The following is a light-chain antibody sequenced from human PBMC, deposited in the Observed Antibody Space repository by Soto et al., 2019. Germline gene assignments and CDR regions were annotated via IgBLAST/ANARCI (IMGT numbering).Light chain of an antibody. V-gene: IGLV1-44*01. J-gene: IGLJ3*02. CDR2: IYN. CDR3: AAWDDGLNGWV. CDR1: SSNIGSYT. Sequence: QLVLTQPPSASGTPGQRVTISCSGSSSNIGSYTVNWYQQLPGTAPKLLIYIYNQRPSGVPDRFSASKSGTSASLAISGLQSEDEADYFCAAWDDGLNGWVFGGGTKLTVL.